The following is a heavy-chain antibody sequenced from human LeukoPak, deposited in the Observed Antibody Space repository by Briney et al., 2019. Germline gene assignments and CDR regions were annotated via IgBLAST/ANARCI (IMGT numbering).Heavy chain of an antibody. D-gene: IGHD3-22*01. CDR2: MSSSDDGR. Sequence: GGSLRLSCATSGFSFSSYAMSWVRQAPGKGLEWVSAMSSSDDGRYYAASVRGRFTISRDNSKNTLYLQMNSLRAEDTAVYYCAKDSGSSGYYYFGYWGQGTLVTVSS. V-gene: IGHV3-23*01. CDR3: AKDSGSSGYYYFGY. J-gene: IGHJ4*02. CDR1: GFSFSSYA.